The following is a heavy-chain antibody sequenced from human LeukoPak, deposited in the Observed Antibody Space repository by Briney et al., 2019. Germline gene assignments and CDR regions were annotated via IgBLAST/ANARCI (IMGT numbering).Heavy chain of an antibody. CDR2: ISAYNGNT. CDR3: AGGRQLWSHFDY. Sequence: ASVKVSCKASGYTFTSYGISWVRQAPGQGPEWMGWISAYNGNTNYAQKLQGRVTMTTDTSTSTAYMELRSLRSDDTAVYYCAGGRQLWSHFDYWGQGTLVTVSS. J-gene: IGHJ4*02. V-gene: IGHV1-18*01. CDR1: GYTFTSYG. D-gene: IGHD5-18*01.